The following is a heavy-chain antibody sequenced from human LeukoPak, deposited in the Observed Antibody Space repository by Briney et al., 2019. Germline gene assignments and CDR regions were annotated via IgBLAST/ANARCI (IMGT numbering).Heavy chain of an antibody. CDR1: GFTFDHYG. V-gene: IGHV3-20*04. CDR2: INWSGGST. Sequence: PGGSLRLSCAASGFTFDHYGMSWVRQAPGKGLEWVSGINWSGGSTGYADSVKGRFTISRDNAKSSLYLQMNSLRAEDTALYYCSSMTNNRKKVADWFDPWGQGTLVTVSS. J-gene: IGHJ5*02. CDR3: SSMTNNRKKVADWFDP. D-gene: IGHD1-14*01.